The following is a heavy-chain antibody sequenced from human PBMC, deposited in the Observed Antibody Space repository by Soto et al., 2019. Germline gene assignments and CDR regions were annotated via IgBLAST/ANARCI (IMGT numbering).Heavy chain of an antibody. CDR3: SRGPSLYSSGWPSLY. CDR1: GGSFSGYY. V-gene: IGHV4-34*01. CDR2: INHSGST. D-gene: IGHD6-19*01. J-gene: IGHJ4*02. Sequence: TLSLTCAVYGGSFSGYYWSWIRQPPGKGLEWIGEINHSGSTNYNPSLKSRVTISVDTSKNQFSLKLSSVTAADTAVYYCSRGPSLYSSGWPSLYWGQGTLVTVSS.